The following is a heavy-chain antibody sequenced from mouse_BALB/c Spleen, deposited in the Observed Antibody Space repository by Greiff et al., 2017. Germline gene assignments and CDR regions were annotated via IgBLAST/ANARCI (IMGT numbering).Heavy chain of an antibody. CDR1: GFTFSNYW. J-gene: IGHJ3*01. V-gene: IGHV6-6*02. CDR3: TGLLRLPWFAY. Sequence: DVHLVESGGGLVQPGGSMKLSCVASGFTFSNYWMNWVRQSPEKGLEWVAEIRLKSNNYATHYAESVKGRFTISRDDSKSSVYLQMNNLRAEDTGIYYCTGLLRLPWFAYWGQGTLVTVSA. CDR2: IRLKSNNYAT. D-gene: IGHD1-2*01.